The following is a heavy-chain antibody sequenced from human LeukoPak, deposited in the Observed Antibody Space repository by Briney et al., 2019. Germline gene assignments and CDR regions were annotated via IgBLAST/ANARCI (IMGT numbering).Heavy chain of an antibody. Sequence: GGSLRLSCAASGFTFSSYAMHWVRQAPGKGLEWVAIISYDGSNKYYADSVKGRFTISRDNSKNTLYLQMNSLRAEDTAVYYCARVDYYGSGSYYKRPSDEDDFDYWGQGTLVTVSS. V-gene: IGHV3-30-3*01. D-gene: IGHD3-10*01. J-gene: IGHJ4*02. CDR1: GFTFSSYA. CDR3: ARVDYYGSGSYYKRPSDEDDFDY. CDR2: ISYDGSNK.